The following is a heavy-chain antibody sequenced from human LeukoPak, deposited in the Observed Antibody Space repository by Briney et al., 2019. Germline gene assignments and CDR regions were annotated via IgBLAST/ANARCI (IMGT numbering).Heavy chain of an antibody. V-gene: IGHV4-4*07. CDR1: GGSLSLYY. CDR2: IFTSGIT. CDR3: ARESSGTYYNPLGYMDV. D-gene: IGHD3-10*01. Sequence: SETLSLTRTVSGGSLSLYYWNWIRQPAGKGLEWIGRIFTSGITNHNPSLKSRVTMSVDTSKSQFSLNLSSVTAADTAVYYCARESSGTYYNPLGYMDVWGKGTTVTVSS. J-gene: IGHJ6*03.